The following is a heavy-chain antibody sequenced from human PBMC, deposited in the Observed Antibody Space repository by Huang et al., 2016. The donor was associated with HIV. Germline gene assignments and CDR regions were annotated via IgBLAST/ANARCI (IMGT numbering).Heavy chain of an antibody. D-gene: IGHD2-2*03. Sequence: QLQESGPGLVKPSETLSLTCSVSGGSIGRYTWNGIRQSPEKGLEWIGSVYGVGRTNSNPSLKRRVTISVDTSKNEFSLKVRSATAADTAVYFCARWMSSSGLKYYYYMDVWGKGTTVIVSS. J-gene: IGHJ6*03. CDR2: VYGVGRT. V-gene: IGHV4-59*13. CDR3: ARWMSSSGLKYYYYMDV. CDR1: GGSIGRYT.